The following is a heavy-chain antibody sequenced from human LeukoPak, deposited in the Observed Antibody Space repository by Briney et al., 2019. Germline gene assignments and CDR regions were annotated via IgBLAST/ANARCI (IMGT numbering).Heavy chain of an antibody. V-gene: IGHV4-39*07. J-gene: IGHJ4*02. CDR2: IYYSGST. CDR1: GGSISSSSYY. D-gene: IGHD6-13*01. Sequence: PSETLSLTCTVSGGSISSSSYYWGWIRQPPGKGLEWIGSIYYSGSTYYNPSLKSRVTMSVDTSKNQFSLKLSSVTAADTAVYYCAREKQQLPDYWGQGTLVTVSS. CDR3: AREKQQLPDY.